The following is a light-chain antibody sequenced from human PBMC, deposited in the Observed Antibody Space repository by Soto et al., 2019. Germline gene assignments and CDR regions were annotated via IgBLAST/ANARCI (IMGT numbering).Light chain of an antibody. CDR2: RTF. CDR1: QSIASSY. V-gene: IGKV3-20*01. CDR3: QQFSSSPLT. Sequence: EIVLTQSPGTLSLSPGERATLSCRASQSIASSYLAWYQQRPGQPPRLLLYRTFNRATGIPDRFSGSGSGTDSTLTISRLEPEDFAVYSCQQFSSSPLTLGGGTKVDI. J-gene: IGKJ4*01.